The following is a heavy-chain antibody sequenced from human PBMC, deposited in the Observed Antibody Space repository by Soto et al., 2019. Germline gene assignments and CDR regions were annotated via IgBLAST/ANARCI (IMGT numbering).Heavy chain of an antibody. CDR1: GFTFSSYG. CDR3: AKAKRESSSIVTY. D-gene: IGHD1-26*01. J-gene: IGHJ4*02. Sequence: VQLVESGGGVVQPGRSLRLSCAASGFTFSSYGMHWVRQAPGKGLKWVAVISYDGSNKYYADSVKGRFTISRDNSKNTLYLQMNSLRAEDTAVYYCAKAKRESSSIVTYWGQGTLVTVSS. CDR2: ISYDGSNK. V-gene: IGHV3-30*18.